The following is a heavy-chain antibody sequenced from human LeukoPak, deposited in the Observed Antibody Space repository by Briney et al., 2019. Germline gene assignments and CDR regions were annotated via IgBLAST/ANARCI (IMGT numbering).Heavy chain of an antibody. J-gene: IGHJ5*02. D-gene: IGHD3-10*01. Sequence: SETLSLTCTVSGGSISSGSYYWSWIRQPAGKGLEWIGRIYTSGSTNYNPSLKSRVTISVDTSKNQFSLKLSSVTAADTAVYYCARVSTNMVRGFDPWGQGTLVTVSS. CDR1: GGSISSGSYY. CDR3: ARVSTNMVRGFDP. CDR2: IYTSGST. V-gene: IGHV4-61*02.